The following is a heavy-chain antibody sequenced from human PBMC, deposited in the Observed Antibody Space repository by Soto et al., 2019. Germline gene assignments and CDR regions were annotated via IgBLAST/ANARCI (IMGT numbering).Heavy chain of an antibody. Sequence: SETLSLTCAVSSGDISSSNSSSWVRQPPGKGLEWIGEIYHSGSTNYNPSLKSRVTISVDKSKNQFSLKLSSVTAADTAVYYCAGNYGSGSFDYWGQGTLVTVSS. CDR3: AGNYGSGSFDY. CDR1: SGDISSSNS. D-gene: IGHD3-10*01. CDR2: IYHSGST. J-gene: IGHJ4*02. V-gene: IGHV4-4*02.